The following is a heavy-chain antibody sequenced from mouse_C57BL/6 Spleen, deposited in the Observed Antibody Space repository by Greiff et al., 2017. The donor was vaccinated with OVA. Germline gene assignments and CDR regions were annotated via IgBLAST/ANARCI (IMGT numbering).Heavy chain of an antibody. Sequence: EVMLVESGGGLVKPGGSLKLSCAASGFTFSDYGMHWVRQAPEKGLEWVAYISSGSSTIYYADTVKGRFTISRDNAKNTLFLQMTSLRSEDTAMYYCARGGDYAYYYAMDYWGQGTSVTVSS. CDR3: ARGGDYAYYYAMDY. V-gene: IGHV5-17*01. D-gene: IGHD2-4*01. CDR2: ISSGSSTI. CDR1: GFTFSDYG. J-gene: IGHJ4*01.